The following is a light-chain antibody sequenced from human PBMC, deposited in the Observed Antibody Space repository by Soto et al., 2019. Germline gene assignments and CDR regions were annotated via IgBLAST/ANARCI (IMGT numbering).Light chain of an antibody. CDR2: GAA. J-gene: IGKJ1*01. Sequence: EIVMTQSPATLSVSPGERATLSCRASQSVFSSLAWYQQKPGQAPRLLIYGAATRATGIPARFSGSGSGTEFTLNISSLQSEDFAVYYCQQYHNWPAFGQGTKV. V-gene: IGKV3-15*01. CDR3: QQYHNWPA. CDR1: QSVFSS.